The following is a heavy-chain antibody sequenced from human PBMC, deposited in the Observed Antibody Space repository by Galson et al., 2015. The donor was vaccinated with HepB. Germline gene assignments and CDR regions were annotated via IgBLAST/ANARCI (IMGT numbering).Heavy chain of an antibody. CDR3: ARRDGYNSGNIAY. CDR2: ISYSSSTI. D-gene: IGHD5-24*01. CDR1: GFTFSDYY. V-gene: IGHV3-11*01. J-gene: IGHJ4*02. Sequence: SLRLSCAASGFTFSDYYMSWIRQAPGKGLEWISYISYSSSTIYYADSVKGRFTISRDNAKNSLYLQMNSPRAEDTAVYYCARRDGYNSGNIAYWGQGTLVTVSS.